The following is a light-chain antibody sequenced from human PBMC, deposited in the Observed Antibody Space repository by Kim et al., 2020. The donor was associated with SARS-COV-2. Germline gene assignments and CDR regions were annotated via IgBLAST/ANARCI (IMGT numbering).Light chain of an antibody. J-gene: IGLJ3*02. Sequence: NFMLTQPHSVSESPGKTVTISCTGSIGSIASNYVQWYQQRPGSAPTTVIYEDNQRPSGVPDRFSGSIDSSSNSASLTISGLKTEDEADYYCQSYDSSNLWVFGGGTQLTVL. CDR1: IGSIASNY. CDR3: QSYDSSNLWV. CDR2: EDN. V-gene: IGLV6-57*02.